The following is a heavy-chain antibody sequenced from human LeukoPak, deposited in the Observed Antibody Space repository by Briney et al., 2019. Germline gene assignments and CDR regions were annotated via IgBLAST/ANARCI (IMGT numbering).Heavy chain of an antibody. V-gene: IGHV3-7*01. Sequence: AGGSLRLSCAASGFTFSSYWMSWVRQAPGKGLEWVANIKQDGSEKYYVDSVKGRFTISRDNAKNSLYLQMNSLRAEDTAVYYCAKDVAYNRGAFDVWGQGTMVTVSS. J-gene: IGHJ3*01. CDR1: GFTFSSYW. CDR3: AKDVAYNRGAFDV. D-gene: IGHD2-21*01. CDR2: IKQDGSEK.